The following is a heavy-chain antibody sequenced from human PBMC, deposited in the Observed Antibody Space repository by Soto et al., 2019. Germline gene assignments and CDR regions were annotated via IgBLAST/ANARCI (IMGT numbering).Heavy chain of an antibody. CDR2: ISKSDYT. D-gene: IGHD2-21*02. CDR1: GFAFNNYG. CDR3: ARDGRGLGRLSFFEC. V-gene: IGHV3-21*01. J-gene: IGHJ1*01. Sequence: PWGSLRLSCTVSGFAFNNYGINWVRQAPGKGLEWVSSISKSDYTYYSDSVKGRFTFSRDNAKNSVSLQMNTLRVEDTAVYYCARDGRGLGRLSFFECWDQGVLV.